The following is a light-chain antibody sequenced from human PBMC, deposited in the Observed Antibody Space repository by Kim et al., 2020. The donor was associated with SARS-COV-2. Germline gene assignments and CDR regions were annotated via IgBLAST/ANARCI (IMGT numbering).Light chain of an antibody. CDR2: GAS. V-gene: IGKV3-20*01. CDR3: QHYGGPPYT. J-gene: IGKJ2*01. CDR1: QSVRGSH. Sequence: LCLGERVALSSGASQSVRGSHLAWYQHKPGQAPRHLIYGASSRATGIPDRFSGSGSGTDFTLTIGRLEPEDVAVYYCQHYGGPPYTFGQGTKLEI.